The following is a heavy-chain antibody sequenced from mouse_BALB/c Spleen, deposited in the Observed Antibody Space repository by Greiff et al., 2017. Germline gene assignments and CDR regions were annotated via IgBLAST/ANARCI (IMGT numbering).Heavy chain of an antibody. CDR3: ARDYYRYEAWFAY. CDR2: ISYDGSN. J-gene: IGHJ3*01. Sequence: EVQVVESGPGLVKPSQSLSLTCSVTGYSITSGYYWNWIRQFPGNKLEWMGYISYDGSNNYNQSLKNRISITRDTSKNQFFLKLNSMTTEDTATYYCARDYYRYEAWFAYWGQGTLVTVSA. CDR1: GYSITSGYY. V-gene: IGHV3-6*02. D-gene: IGHD2-14*01.